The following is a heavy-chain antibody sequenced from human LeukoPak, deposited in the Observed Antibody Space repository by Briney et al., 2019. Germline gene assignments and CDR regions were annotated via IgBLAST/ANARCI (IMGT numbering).Heavy chain of an antibody. V-gene: IGHV4-39*07. J-gene: IGHJ2*01. Sequence: SETLSLTCTVSGGSISSSSYYWGWIRQPPGKGLEWIGSIYYSGSTYYNPSLKSRVTISVDTSKNQFSLTLSSVTAADTAVYYCARRLYSSSYYHWYFDLWGRGTLVTVSS. CDR3: ARRLYSSSYYHWYFDL. CDR2: IYYSGST. D-gene: IGHD6-13*01. CDR1: GGSISSSSYY.